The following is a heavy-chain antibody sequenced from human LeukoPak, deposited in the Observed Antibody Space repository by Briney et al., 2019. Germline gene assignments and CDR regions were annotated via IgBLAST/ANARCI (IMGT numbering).Heavy chain of an antibody. J-gene: IGHJ3*02. CDR1: GFTFSDYY. D-gene: IGHD6-6*01. CDR3: ARWGMKGLYSTSSDAFDI. Sequence: NSGGSLRLSCAASGFTFSDYYMSWVRQAPGKGLEWISYISSGGTTIYYADSVKGRFTISRDNAKDSLYLQMNSLRAEDTAVYYCARWGMKGLYSTSSDAFDIWGQGTMVTVSS. V-gene: IGHV3-11*04. CDR2: ISSGGTTI.